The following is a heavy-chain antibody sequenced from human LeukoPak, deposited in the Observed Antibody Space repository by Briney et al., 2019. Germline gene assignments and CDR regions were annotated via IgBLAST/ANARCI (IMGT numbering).Heavy chain of an antibody. CDR3: ARDRETWIPRRSYYFDY. Sequence: PSETLSLTCTVSGGSISSSSYYWGWIRPPPGKGLEWIGSIYYSGSTYYNPSLKSRVTISVDTSKNQFSLKLSSVTAADTAVYYCARDRETWIPRRSYYFDYWGQGTLVTVSS. D-gene: IGHD5-12*01. J-gene: IGHJ4*02. V-gene: IGHV4-39*07. CDR2: IYYSGST. CDR1: GGSISSSSYY.